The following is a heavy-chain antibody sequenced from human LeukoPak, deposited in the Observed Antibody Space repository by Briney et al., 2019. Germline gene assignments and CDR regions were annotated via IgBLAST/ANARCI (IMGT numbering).Heavy chain of an antibody. Sequence: GGSLRLSCEASGFTFSNYWMTWVRQVPGKGLEWVANIKQDGSQKYYLDSVKGRFTISRDNAKNSLYLQMNSLRAEDTAIYYCTRDFSSGDWGQGTLVTVSS. CDR3: TRDFSSGD. V-gene: IGHV3-7*01. CDR1: GFTFSNYW. CDR2: IKQDGSQK. D-gene: IGHD3-3*01. J-gene: IGHJ4*02.